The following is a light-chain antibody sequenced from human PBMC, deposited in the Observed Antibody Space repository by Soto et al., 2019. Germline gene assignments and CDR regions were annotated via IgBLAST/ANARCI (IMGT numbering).Light chain of an antibody. CDR1: NIGSKS. J-gene: IGLJ1*01. Sequence: SYELTQPPSVSVAPGQTARITCGGNNIGSKSVHWYQQKPGQAPVLVVYDDSDWPSGIPERFSGSNSGNTATLTISRVEAGDEADYYCQVWDSSSDHRGYVFGTGTKLTVL. V-gene: IGLV3-21*02. CDR2: DDS. CDR3: QVWDSSSDHRGYV.